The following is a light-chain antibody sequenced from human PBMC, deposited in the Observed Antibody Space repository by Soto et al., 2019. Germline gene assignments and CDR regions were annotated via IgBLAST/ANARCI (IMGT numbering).Light chain of an antibody. CDR1: QSLSSSY. V-gene: IGKV3D-20*02. CDR3: QQRRNWQVT. Sequence: SLXXXXRAXXXCXXSQSLSSSYLAWFQHKPGQAPRLVIYDASNRATGVPDRFSGSGSGTDFTLTISSLEPEDFAVYYCQQRRNWQVTFGQGTRLEI. J-gene: IGKJ5*01. CDR2: DAS.